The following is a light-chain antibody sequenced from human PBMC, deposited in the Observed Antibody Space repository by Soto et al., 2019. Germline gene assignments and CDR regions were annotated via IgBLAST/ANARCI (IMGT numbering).Light chain of an antibody. CDR1: QGISSY. Sequence: AIRMTQSPSSLSASTGDRVTITCRASQGISSYLAWYQQKPGKAPKLLIYAASTLQSGVPSRFSGSGSGTDFTLTISCLQSEDFATYYCQQYYRYPLFGQGTKLEIK. CDR2: AAS. J-gene: IGKJ2*01. V-gene: IGKV1-8*01. CDR3: QQYYRYPL.